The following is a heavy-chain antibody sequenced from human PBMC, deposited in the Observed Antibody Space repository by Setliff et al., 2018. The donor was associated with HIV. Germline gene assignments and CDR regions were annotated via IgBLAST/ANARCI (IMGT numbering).Heavy chain of an antibody. Sequence: GSLRLSCVASGFTFSTFAMYWVRQAPAKGLEWVSAISYDGKTTHYADSVMGRFTVSRDNSKNTLYLQLNSLRAEDTAVYFCARDTWQKFDYDDSGFYYWDCWGQGTLVTVSS. J-gene: IGHJ4*02. V-gene: IGHV3-30*04. CDR2: ISYDGKTT. D-gene: IGHD3-22*01. CDR1: GFTFSTFA. CDR3: ARDTWQKFDYDDSGFYYWDC.